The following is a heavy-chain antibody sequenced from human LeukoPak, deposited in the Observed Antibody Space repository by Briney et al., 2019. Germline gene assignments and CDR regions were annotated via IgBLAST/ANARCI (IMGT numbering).Heavy chain of an antibody. J-gene: IGHJ6*02. Sequence: SETLSPTCTVSGGSISSSSYYWGWIRQPPGKGLEWIGSIYYSGSTYYNPSLKSRVTISVDTSKNQFSLKLSSVTAADTAVYYCARLNYDFWSGYYAPQYYYYGMDVWGQGTTVTVSS. CDR1: GGSISSSSYY. CDR3: ARLNYDFWSGYYAPQYYYYGMDV. CDR2: IYYSGST. D-gene: IGHD3-3*01. V-gene: IGHV4-39*01.